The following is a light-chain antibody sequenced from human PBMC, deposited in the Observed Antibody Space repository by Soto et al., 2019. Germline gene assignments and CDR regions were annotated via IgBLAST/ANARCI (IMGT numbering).Light chain of an antibody. CDR3: QQYYSTPWT. V-gene: IGKV4-1*01. CDR2: WAS. J-gene: IGKJ1*01. CDR1: QSVLYSSNNKNY. Sequence: DIVMTQSPDSLAVSLGERATINCKSSQSVLYSSNNKNYLAWYQQKPGQPPKVLIYWASTLESGVTDRFSGSESVTDFTLTINSLQAEDVAVYYCQQYYSTPWTFGQGTKVEIK.